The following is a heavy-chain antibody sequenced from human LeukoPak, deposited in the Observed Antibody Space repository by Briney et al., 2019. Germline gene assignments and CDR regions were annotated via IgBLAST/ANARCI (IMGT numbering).Heavy chain of an antibody. CDR2: IKNDWGK. D-gene: IGHD2-21*01. CDR1: GFTFSNYW. Sequence: PGGSLRLSCAASGFTFSNYWMNWVRQAPGKGVGWGSRIKNDWGKSYADSVQGRFTISRDNAKNSLYLHMNNLRADDTAVYYCARVIGDPDWYFDLWGRGTLVTVSS. CDR3: ARVIGDPDWYFDL. V-gene: IGHV3-74*01. J-gene: IGHJ2*01.